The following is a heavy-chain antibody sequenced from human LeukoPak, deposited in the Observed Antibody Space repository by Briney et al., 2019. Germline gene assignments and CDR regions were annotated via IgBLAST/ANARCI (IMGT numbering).Heavy chain of an antibody. CDR2: IKQDGGEK. Sequence: PGGSLRLSCAASGFTFSSYWMSWVRQAPGKGLEWVANIKQDGGEKYYVDSVKGRFTISRDNAKNSLYLQMNSLRAEDTAVYYCARVKGTTTWSHWFDPWGQGTLVTVSS. D-gene: IGHD2-2*01. V-gene: IGHV3-7*01. CDR1: GFTFSSYW. CDR3: ARVKGTTTWSHWFDP. J-gene: IGHJ5*02.